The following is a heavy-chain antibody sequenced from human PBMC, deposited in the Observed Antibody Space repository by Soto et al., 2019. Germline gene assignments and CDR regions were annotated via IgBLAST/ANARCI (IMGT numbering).Heavy chain of an antibody. Sequence: EVQLLESGGGLVQPGGSLRLSCAASGFTFSSYAMSWFRQAPGKGLEWVSAITGSDGNTYYADSVKGRFTISRENSKSTLYLQMNSLRADDTAVYYCAKTVSTPWAFDYWGQGTLVTVSS. J-gene: IGHJ4*02. D-gene: IGHD2-2*01. V-gene: IGHV3-23*01. CDR3: AKTVSTPWAFDY. CDR1: GFTFSSYA. CDR2: ITGSDGNT.